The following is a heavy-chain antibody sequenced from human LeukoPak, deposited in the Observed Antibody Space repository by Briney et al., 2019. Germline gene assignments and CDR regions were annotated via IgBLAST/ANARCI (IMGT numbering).Heavy chain of an antibody. CDR3: AKLRAAANYMDV. V-gene: IGHV3-48*01. CDR1: GFTFSSYS. Sequence: GGSLRLSCEASGFTFSSYSMNWVRQAPGKGLEWISYISTSGDTIYYADSVKGRFTISRDNSKNTLYLQMNSLRAEDTAVYYCAKLRAAANYMDVWGKGTTVTVSS. D-gene: IGHD6-13*01. J-gene: IGHJ6*03. CDR2: ISTSGDTI.